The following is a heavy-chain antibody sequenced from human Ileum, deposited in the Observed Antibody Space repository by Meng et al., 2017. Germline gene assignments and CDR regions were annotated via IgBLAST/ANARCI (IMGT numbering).Heavy chain of an antibody. J-gene: IGHJ4*02. CDR2: ISAYSGNT. D-gene: IGHD4-23*01. CDR3: ARDTVGTTLGDY. Sequence: GQLVQSGAEVKKPGGSVKVSFKASGYIFTRYGIGWVRQAPGQGLEWMGWISAYSGNTKYAQKLQGRVTMTTDTSTSTAYMELRNLRSDDTAVYYCARDTVGTTLGDYWGQGTLVTVSS. CDR1: GYIFTRYG. V-gene: IGHV1-18*01.